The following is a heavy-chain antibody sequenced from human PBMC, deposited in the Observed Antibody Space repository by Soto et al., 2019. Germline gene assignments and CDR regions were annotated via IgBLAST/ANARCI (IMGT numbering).Heavy chain of an antibody. CDR3: ARLYGDYYYGMDV. J-gene: IGHJ6*02. CDR2: ISWNSGSI. Sequence: GGSLRLSCAASGFTFDDYAMHWVRQAPGKGLEWVSGISWNSGSIGYADSVKGRFTISRDNAKNSLYLQMNSLRAEDTALYYCARLYGDYYYGMDVWGQGTTVTVSS. CDR1: GFTFDDYA. D-gene: IGHD4-17*01. V-gene: IGHV3-9*01.